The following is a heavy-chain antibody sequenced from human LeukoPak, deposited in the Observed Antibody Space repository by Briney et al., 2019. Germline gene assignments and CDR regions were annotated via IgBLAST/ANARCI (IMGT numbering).Heavy chain of an antibody. J-gene: IGHJ6*03. D-gene: IGHD3-16*01. Sequence: SETLSLTCIVSGGSISSGTYYWGWIRQPPGKGLEWIGNIYYSGSTYYNPSLKSRVTMSIDTSNNQSSLKLSSVTAADTAVYYCARYLGYYYYYMDVWGKGTTVTVSS. CDR3: ARYLGYYYYYMDV. V-gene: IGHV4-39*01. CDR2: IYYSGST. CDR1: GGSISSGTYY.